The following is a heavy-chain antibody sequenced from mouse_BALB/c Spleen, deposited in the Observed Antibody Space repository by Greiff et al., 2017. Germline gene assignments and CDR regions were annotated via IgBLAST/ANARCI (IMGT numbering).Heavy chain of an antibody. V-gene: IGHV1-80*01. D-gene: IGHD2-1*01. CDR1: GYAFSSYW. J-gene: IGHJ2*01. Sequence: VQLQESGAELVRPGSSVKISCTASGYAFSSYWMNWVKQRPGQGLEWIGQIYPGDGDTNYNGKFKGKATLTADKSSSTAYLQLSSLTSEDTAFYFCARRAYGNYHYFDYWGQGTTLTVSS. CDR2: IYPGDGDT. CDR3: ARRAYGNYHYFDY.